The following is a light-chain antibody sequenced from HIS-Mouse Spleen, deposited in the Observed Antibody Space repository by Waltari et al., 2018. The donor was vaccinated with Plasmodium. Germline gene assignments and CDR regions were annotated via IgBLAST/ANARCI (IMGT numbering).Light chain of an antibody. Sequence: QSALTQPASVSGSPGQSITISCTGTSSDVGSYNLVSWYQQHPGKAPKLMIYEGSKRPSGVSNRFSGYKSGNTASLTSSGLQAEDEADDYCCSYAGSSNVVFGGGTKLTVL. V-gene: IGLV2-23*01. J-gene: IGLJ2*01. CDR3: CSYAGSSNVV. CDR1: SSDVGSYNL. CDR2: EGS.